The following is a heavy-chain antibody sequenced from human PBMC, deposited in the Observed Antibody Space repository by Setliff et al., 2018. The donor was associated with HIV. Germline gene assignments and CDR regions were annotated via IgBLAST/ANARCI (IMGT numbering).Heavy chain of an antibody. D-gene: IGHD1-1*01. V-gene: IGHV3-9*03. CDR1: GFTLDDYV. Sequence: GGSLRLSCVASGFTLDDYVMHWVRQAPGKGLEWVSGISWNSGNIGYADSVKGRFTISRDNANNFLYLQMDSLKTEDMALYYCAKGRPTTRDAFDVWGQGTMVTVSS. J-gene: IGHJ3*01. CDR2: ISWNSGNI. CDR3: AKGRPTTRDAFDV.